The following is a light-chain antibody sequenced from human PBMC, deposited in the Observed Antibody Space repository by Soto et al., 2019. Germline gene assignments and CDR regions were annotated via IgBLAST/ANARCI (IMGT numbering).Light chain of an antibody. J-gene: IGKJ1*01. V-gene: IGKV1-5*01. Sequence: DIQMTQSPSTLPASVGDRDTITCRASQSISSWLAWYQQKPGKAPKLLIYDASSLESGVPSRFSGSVSGTEFTLTISSLQPDDFATYYCQQYNSYTWTFGQGTKVDIK. CDR3: QQYNSYTWT. CDR2: DAS. CDR1: QSISSW.